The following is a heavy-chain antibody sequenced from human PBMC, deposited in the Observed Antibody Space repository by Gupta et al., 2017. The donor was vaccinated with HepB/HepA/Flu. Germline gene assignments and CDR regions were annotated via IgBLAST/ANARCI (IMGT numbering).Heavy chain of an antibody. Sequence: EVQLVESGGGLVKPGGSLRLSCAASGFTLSSYSMNWVRQAPGKGLEWVSSISSSSSYIYYADSVKGRFTISRDNAKNSLYLQMNSRRAEDTAVYYGARVAYCGGDCYSAPGPAYYFDYWGQGNLVTVSS. D-gene: IGHD2-21*01. V-gene: IGHV3-21*01. J-gene: IGHJ4*02. CDR2: ISSSSSYI. CDR1: GFTLSSYS. CDR3: ARVAYCGGDCYSAPGPAYYFDY.